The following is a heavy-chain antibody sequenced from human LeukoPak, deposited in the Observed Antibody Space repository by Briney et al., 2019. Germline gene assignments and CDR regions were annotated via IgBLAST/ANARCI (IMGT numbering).Heavy chain of an antibody. CDR1: GGTFSSYA. D-gene: IGHD3-22*01. J-gene: IGHJ4*02. V-gene: IGHV1-69*13. CDR3: ARDFFRRYYGSSGYYYLYYFDY. CDR2: IIPIFGTA. Sequence: SVKVSCKASGGTFSSYAISWVRQAPGQGLEWMGGIIPIFGTANYAQKLQGRVTITADESTSTAYMELSSLRSEDTAVYYCARDFFRRYYGSSGYYYLYYFDYWGQGTLVTVSS.